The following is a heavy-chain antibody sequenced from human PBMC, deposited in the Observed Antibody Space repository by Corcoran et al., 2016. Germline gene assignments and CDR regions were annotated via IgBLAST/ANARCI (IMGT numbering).Heavy chain of an antibody. D-gene: IGHD1-26*01. CDR3: ASSIVGEGLYYYGMDV. V-gene: IGHV3-48*04. CDR2: ISSSSSTI. J-gene: IGHJ6*02. CDR1: GFTFSSYS. Sequence: EVQLVESGGGLVQPGGSLRLSCAASGFTFSSYSMNWVRQAPGKGLEWVSYISSSSSTIYYADSVKGRFTISRDNAKNSLYLQMNSLRAEDTAVYYCASSIVGEGLYYYGMDVWGQGTTVTVSS.